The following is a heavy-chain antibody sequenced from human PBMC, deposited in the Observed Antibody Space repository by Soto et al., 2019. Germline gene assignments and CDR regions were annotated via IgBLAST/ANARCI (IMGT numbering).Heavy chain of an antibody. Sequence: EVQLVESGGGLVQPGGSLRLSCVVSGITFSNYWMTWVRQAPGKGPEWVANIKQDGSEKNYVDSVKGRFTNSGDNAKNSLYLQMNSLRGEDTAIYYCAGGSGWTEDYWGQGTLVTGYS. D-gene: IGHD6-19*01. CDR2: IKQDGSEK. V-gene: IGHV3-7*04. CDR3: AGGSGWTEDY. CDR1: GITFSNYW. J-gene: IGHJ4*02.